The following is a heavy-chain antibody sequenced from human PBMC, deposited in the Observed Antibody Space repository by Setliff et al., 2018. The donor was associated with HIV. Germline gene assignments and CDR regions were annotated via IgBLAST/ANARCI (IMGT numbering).Heavy chain of an antibody. CDR1: GYTFTSYG. D-gene: IGHD5-12*01. V-gene: IGHV1-69*10. Sequence: GASVKVSCKASGYTFTSYGFNWVRQAPGQGLAWMGGIIPIARIPNYAQKFQDRVTITADESTSTVYMEISSLTSEDTALYYCARGPLYGYDRGYFDYWGQGTLVTVAS. CDR2: IIPIARIP. CDR3: ARGPLYGYDRGYFDY. J-gene: IGHJ4*02.